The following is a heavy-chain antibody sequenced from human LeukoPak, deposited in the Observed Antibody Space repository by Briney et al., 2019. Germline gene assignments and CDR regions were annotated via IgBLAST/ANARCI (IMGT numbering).Heavy chain of an antibody. CDR3: ARARAVAGPFDY. Sequence: GGSLRLSCAAPGFTFSSYSMNWVRQAPGKGLEWVSSISSSSSYIYYADSVKGRFTISRDNAKNSLYLQMNSLRAEDTAVYYCARARAVAGPFDYWGQGTLVTVSS. CDR2: ISSSSSYI. V-gene: IGHV3-21*01. CDR1: GFTFSSYS. D-gene: IGHD6-19*01. J-gene: IGHJ4*02.